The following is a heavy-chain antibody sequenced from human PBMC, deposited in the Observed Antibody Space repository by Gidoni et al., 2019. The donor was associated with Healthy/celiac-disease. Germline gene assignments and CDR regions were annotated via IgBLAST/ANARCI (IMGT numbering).Heavy chain of an antibody. CDR3: ARVSADYYGSGSYYQSFQH. J-gene: IGHJ1*01. CDR2: IIPIFGTA. Sequence: SSYAISWVRQAPGQGLEWMGGIIPIFGTANYAQKFQGRVTITADESTSTAYMELSSLRSEDTAVYYCARVSADYYGSGSYYQSFQHWGQGTLVTVSS. D-gene: IGHD3-10*01. CDR1: SSYA. V-gene: IGHV1-69*01.